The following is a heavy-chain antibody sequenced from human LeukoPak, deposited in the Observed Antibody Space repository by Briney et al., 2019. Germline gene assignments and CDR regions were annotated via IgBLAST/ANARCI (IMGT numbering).Heavy chain of an antibody. Sequence: PSETLSLTCAVYGGSFSGYYWSWLRQPPGKGLEWIGEINHSGSTDYNPSLKSRVTISVDTSKNQFSLKLSSVTAADTAVYYCARGGIAVAGHTLDYWGQGTLVTVSS. CDR3: ARGGIAVAGHTLDY. D-gene: IGHD6-19*01. CDR1: GGSFSGYY. V-gene: IGHV4-34*01. J-gene: IGHJ4*02. CDR2: INHSGST.